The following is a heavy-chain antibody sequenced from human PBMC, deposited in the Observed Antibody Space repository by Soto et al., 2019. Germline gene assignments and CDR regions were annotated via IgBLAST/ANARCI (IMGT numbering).Heavy chain of an antibody. CDR3: ARDRHLRIAARKVYFDY. J-gene: IGHJ4*02. Sequence: SETLSLTCAVYGGSFSGYYWSWIRQPPGKGLEWIGEINHSGSTNYNPSLKSRVTISVDTSKNQFSLKLSSVTAADTAVYYCARDRHLRIAARKVYFDYWGQGTLVTVSS. CDR2: INHSGST. CDR1: GGSFSGYY. D-gene: IGHD6-6*01. V-gene: IGHV4-34*01.